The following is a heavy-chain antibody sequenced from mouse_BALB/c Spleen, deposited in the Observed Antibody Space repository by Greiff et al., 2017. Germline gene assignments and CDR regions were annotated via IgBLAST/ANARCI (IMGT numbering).Heavy chain of an antibody. V-gene: IGHV5-17*02. J-gene: IGHJ2*01. CDR2: ISSGSSTI. D-gene: IGHD2-10*01. CDR3: ARHAYPYYFDY. CDR1: GFTFSSFG. Sequence: EVKLVESGGGLVQPGGSRKLSCAASGFTFSSFGMHWVRQAPEKGLEWVAYISSGSSTIYYADTVKGRFTISRDNPKNTLFLQMTSLRSEDTAMYYCARHAYPYYFDYWGQGTTLTVSS.